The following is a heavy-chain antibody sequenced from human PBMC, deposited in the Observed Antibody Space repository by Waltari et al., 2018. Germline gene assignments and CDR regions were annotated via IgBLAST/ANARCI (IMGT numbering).Heavy chain of an antibody. Sequence: QVQLVQSGAEVKKPGASVKVSCKASGYTFPSYDINWVRQATGQGLEWMGWMNPNSGNTGYAQKFQGRVTMTRNTSISTAYMELSSLRSEDTAVYYCARGSSSWYNNWFDPWGQGTLVTVSS. CDR2: MNPNSGNT. V-gene: IGHV1-8*01. CDR1: GYTFPSYD. J-gene: IGHJ5*02. CDR3: ARGSSSWYNNWFDP. D-gene: IGHD6-13*01.